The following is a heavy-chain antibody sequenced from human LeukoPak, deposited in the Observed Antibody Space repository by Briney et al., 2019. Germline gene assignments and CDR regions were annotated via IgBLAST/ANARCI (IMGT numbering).Heavy chain of an antibody. Sequence: ASVNVSCKASGYTFTSYYMHGVRQAPGQGLEWMGIINPSGGSTSYAQKFQGRVTMTRDTSTSTVYMELSSLRSGDTAVYYCARDLQMNYYDSSGYYYHDAFDIWGQGTMVTVSS. CDR1: GYTFTSYY. CDR3: ARDLQMNYYDSSGYYYHDAFDI. V-gene: IGHV1-46*01. J-gene: IGHJ3*02. CDR2: INPSGGST. D-gene: IGHD3-22*01.